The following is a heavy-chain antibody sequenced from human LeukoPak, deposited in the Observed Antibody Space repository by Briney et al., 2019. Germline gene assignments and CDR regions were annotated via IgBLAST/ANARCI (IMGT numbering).Heavy chain of an antibody. CDR3: ARGWLGSYRPFDC. CDR1: GGSFSGYY. Sequence: SETLSLTCAVYGGSFSGYYWSWIRQPPGKGLEWIGEINHSGSTNYNPSLKSRVTISVDTSKNQFSLKLSSVTAADTAVYYCARGWLGSYRPFDCWGQGTLVTVSS. D-gene: IGHD1-26*01. J-gene: IGHJ4*02. V-gene: IGHV4-34*01. CDR2: INHSGST.